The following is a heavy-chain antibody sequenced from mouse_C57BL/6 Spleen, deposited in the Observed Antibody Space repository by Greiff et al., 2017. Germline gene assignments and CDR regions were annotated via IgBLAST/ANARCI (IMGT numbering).Heavy chain of an antibody. D-gene: IGHD1-1*01. CDR3: ARKSPFYGSSYYVDV. J-gene: IGHJ2*01. V-gene: IGHV1-72*01. CDR1: GYTFTSYW. Sequence: QVQLQQPGAELVKPGASVKLSCKASGYTFTSYWMHWVKQRPGRGLEWIGRIDPNSGGTKYNEKFKRKATLTVAKPSSTAYMQRSSLTSEDSAVYYCARKSPFYGSSYYVDVWGQGNTRTVSS. CDR2: IDPNSGGT.